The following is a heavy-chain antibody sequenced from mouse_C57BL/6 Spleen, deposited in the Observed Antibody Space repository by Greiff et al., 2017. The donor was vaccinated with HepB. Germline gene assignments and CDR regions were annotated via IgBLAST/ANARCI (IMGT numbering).Heavy chain of an antibody. J-gene: IGHJ2*01. D-gene: IGHD1-1*01. CDR2: IHPNSGST. CDR1: GYTFTSYW. V-gene: IGHV1-64*01. Sequence: QVQLQQPGAELVKPGASVKLSCKASGYTFTSYWMHWVKQRPGQGLEWIGMIHPNSGSTNYNEKFKSKATLTVDKSSSTAYMQLSSLTSEDSAVYYCARENYYGEGGYFDYWGQGTTLTVSS. CDR3: ARENYYGEGGYFDY.